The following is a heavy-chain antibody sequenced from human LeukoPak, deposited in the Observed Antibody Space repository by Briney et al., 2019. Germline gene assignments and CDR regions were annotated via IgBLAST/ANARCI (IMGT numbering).Heavy chain of an antibody. Sequence: SGTLSLTCAVYGGSFSGYYWSWIRQPPGKGLEWIGEINHSGSTNYNPSLKSRVTISVDTSKNQFSLKLSSVTAADTAVYYCARVHYWGQGTMVTVSS. CDR2: INHSGST. J-gene: IGHJ4*01. CDR1: GGSFSGYY. V-gene: IGHV4-34*01. CDR3: ARVHY.